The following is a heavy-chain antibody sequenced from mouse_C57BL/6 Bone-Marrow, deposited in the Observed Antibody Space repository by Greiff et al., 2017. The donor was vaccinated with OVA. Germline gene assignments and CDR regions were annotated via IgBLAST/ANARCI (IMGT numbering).Heavy chain of an antibody. V-gene: IGHV1-81*01. CDR1: GYTFTSYW. Sequence: QVQLQQPGAELVKPGASVKLSCKASGYTFTSYWMHWVKQRTGQGLEWIGEIYPRSGNTYYNEKFKGKATLTADKSSSTAYMELRSLTSEDSAVYFCARDEGPIYYDYDGYYFDYWGQGTTLTVSS. CDR2: IYPRSGNT. D-gene: IGHD2-4*01. CDR3: ARDEGPIYYDYDGYYFDY. J-gene: IGHJ2*01.